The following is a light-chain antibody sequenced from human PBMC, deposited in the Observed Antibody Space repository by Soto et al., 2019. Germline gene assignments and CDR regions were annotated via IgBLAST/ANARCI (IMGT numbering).Light chain of an antibody. CDR2: TAS. CDR1: QPISDY. V-gene: IGKV1-39*01. J-gene: IGKJ1*01. Sequence: DIQMTQSPSSLSASVGDRVTITCRTSQPISDYLNWYQQKPGKAPTLLIYTASNLQSGVPSRFSGSGSGTHFTLTISSLQPEDFATYYCQQHYSTPRTFGQGTRWIS. CDR3: QQHYSTPRT.